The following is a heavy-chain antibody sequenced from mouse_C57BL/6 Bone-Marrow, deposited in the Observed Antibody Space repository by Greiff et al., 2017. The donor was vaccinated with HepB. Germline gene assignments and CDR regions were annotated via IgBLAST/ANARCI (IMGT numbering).Heavy chain of an antibody. J-gene: IGHJ1*03. CDR3: ARRGYLWYFDV. CDR2: IYPGDGDT. CDR1: GYAFSSYW. Sequence: QVQLKQSGAELVKPGASVKISCKASGYAFSSYWMNWVKQRPGKGLEWIGQIYPGDGDTNYNGKFKGKATLTADKSSSTAYMQLSSLTSEDSAVYFCARRGYLWYFDVWGTGTTVTVSS. V-gene: IGHV1-80*01. D-gene: IGHD5-1*01.